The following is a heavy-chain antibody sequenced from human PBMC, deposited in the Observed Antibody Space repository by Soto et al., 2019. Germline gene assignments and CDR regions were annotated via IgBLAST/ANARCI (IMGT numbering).Heavy chain of an antibody. CDR2: INHSGST. D-gene: IGHD1-26*01. Sequence: LSLTCAVYGGSFSGYYWSWIRQPPGKGLEWIGEINHSGSTNYNPSLKSRVTISVDTSKNQFSLKLSSVTAADTAVYYCARGNDDRYSGSWGQGTLVTVSS. J-gene: IGHJ4*02. CDR3: ARGNDDRYSGS. CDR1: GGSFSGYY. V-gene: IGHV4-34*01.